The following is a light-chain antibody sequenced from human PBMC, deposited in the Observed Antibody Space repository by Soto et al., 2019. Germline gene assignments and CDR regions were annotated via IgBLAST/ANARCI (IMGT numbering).Light chain of an antibody. J-gene: IGKJ4*01. V-gene: IGKV4-1*01. CDR2: WAS. CDR3: QQYYSTPS. Sequence: DIVMTQSPDSLAVSLGERATINCKSSQSVLYSSNNKNYLAWYQQKPGQPPKLLIYWASTRESGVPDRFSGSGSGTDFTLIISSLQAEDVAVYYCQQYYSTPSFGGGTMVEIK. CDR1: QSVLYSSNNKNY.